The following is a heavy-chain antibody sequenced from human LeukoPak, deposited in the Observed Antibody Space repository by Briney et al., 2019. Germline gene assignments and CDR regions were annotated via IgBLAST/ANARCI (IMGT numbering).Heavy chain of an antibody. Sequence: GGSLTLSCAASGFTVSSNYMSWVRQAPGRGLEWVSIIYSDGRTYYADSVKGRFTISRDNSKNTLYLQMNSLRAEDTAVYYCARGNYFDYWGQGTLVTVSS. V-gene: IGHV3-66*01. J-gene: IGHJ4*02. CDR2: IYSDGRT. CDR1: GFTVSSNY. CDR3: ARGNYFDY.